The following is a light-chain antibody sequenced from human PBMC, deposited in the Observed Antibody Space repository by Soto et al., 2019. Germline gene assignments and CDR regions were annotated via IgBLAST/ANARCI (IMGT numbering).Light chain of an antibody. J-gene: IGKJ5*01. CDR1: QSVSSN. Sequence: EIVMTLSPATLSVSPGERATLSCRASQSVSSNLAWYQQKPGQAPRLLIYGASNRATGIPARFSGSGSGTEFTLTISSLQSEDFAVYYCQKYNNWPSITFGQGTRLEIK. CDR3: QKYNNWPSIT. V-gene: IGKV3-15*01. CDR2: GAS.